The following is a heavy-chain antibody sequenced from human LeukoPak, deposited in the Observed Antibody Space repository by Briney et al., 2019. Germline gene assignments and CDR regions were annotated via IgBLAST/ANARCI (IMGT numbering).Heavy chain of an antibody. CDR2: ISYDGSQK. V-gene: IGHV3-30*18. D-gene: IGHD2-8*01. CDR1: GFTLSSYG. CDR3: AKYRCHCFNGVCSEFEH. Sequence: GGSLSLSCVASGFTLSSYGMHWVRQAPGKGLEWVALISYDGSQKYYADSVQGRFTVSRDKSKIVVYLQMDSLRAEDTAVYLCAKYRCHCFNGVCSEFEHWGQGTLATVSS. J-gene: IGHJ4*02.